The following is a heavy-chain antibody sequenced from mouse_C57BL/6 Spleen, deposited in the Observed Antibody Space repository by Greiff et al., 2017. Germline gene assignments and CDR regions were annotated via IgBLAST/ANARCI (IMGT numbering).Heavy chain of an antibody. V-gene: IGHV5-9*01. CDR1: GFTFSSYT. CDR3: ARQNYGGWYFDV. CDR2: ISGGGGNT. Sequence: EVMLVESGGGLVKPGGSLKLSCAASGFTFSSYTMSWVRQTPEKRLEWVATISGGGGNTYYPDSVKGRFTISRDNAKNTLYLQMSSLRSEDTALYYCARQNYGGWYFDVWGTGTTVTVSS. J-gene: IGHJ1*03. D-gene: IGHD1-2*01.